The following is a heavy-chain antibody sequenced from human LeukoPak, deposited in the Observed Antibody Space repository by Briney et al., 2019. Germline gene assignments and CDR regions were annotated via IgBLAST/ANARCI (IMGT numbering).Heavy chain of an antibody. Sequence: NPSETLSLTCAVYGGSFSGYYWSWIRQPPGKGLEWIGEINHSGSTNYNPSLKSRVTISVDTSKNQFSLKLSSVTAADTAVYYCARLYCSGGSCSSGDYWGQGTLVTVSS. V-gene: IGHV4-34*01. CDR1: GGSFSGYY. CDR2: INHSGST. D-gene: IGHD2-15*01. CDR3: ARLYCSGGSCSSGDY. J-gene: IGHJ4*02.